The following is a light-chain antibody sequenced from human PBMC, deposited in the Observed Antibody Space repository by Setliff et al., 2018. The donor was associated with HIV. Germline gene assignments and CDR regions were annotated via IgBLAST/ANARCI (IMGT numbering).Light chain of an antibody. V-gene: IGKV3D-20*01. J-gene: IGKJ1*01. CDR2: DVS. Sequence: EIVLTQSPATLSLSPGERATLSCGASQTVTNNYLAWFQQKPGLPPSLLIYDVSSRASGVPDRFSGSRSGTDFTLTISRLEPEDFAIYYCQQYGTSPWTFGQGTKVDIK. CDR1: QTVTNNY. CDR3: QQYGTSPWT.